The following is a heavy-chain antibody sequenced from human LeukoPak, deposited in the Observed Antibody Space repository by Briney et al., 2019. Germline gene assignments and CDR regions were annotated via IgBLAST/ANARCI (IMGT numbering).Heavy chain of an antibody. J-gene: IGHJ4*02. D-gene: IGHD3-22*01. Sequence: GGSLRLSCAASGFTFSSYEMNWVRQAPGKGLEWVSYISSSGSTIYYADSVKGRLTISRDNAKNSLYLQMNSLRAEDTAVYYCARDPYYSGYYYFDYWGQGTLVTVSS. CDR1: GFTFSSYE. CDR2: ISSSGSTI. CDR3: ARDPYYSGYYYFDY. V-gene: IGHV3-48*03.